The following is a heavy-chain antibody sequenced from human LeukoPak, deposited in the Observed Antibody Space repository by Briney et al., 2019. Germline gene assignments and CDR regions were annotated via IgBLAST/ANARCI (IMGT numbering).Heavy chain of an antibody. V-gene: IGHV1-69*05. D-gene: IGHD2-2*01. J-gene: IGHJ5*02. CDR3: ARDGDCSSTSCYARWFDP. CDR2: IIPIFGTA. CDR1: GFTFSSYA. Sequence: PGGSLRLSCAASGFTFSSYAMSWVRQAPGKGLEWMGGIIPIFGTANYAQKFQGRVTITTDESTSTAYMELSSLRSEDTAVYYCARDGDCSSTSCYARWFDPWGQGTLVTVSS.